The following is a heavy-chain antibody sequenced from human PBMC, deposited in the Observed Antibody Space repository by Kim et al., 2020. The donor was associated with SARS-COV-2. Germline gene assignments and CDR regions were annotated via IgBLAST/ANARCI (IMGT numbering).Heavy chain of an antibody. CDR2: IIPIFGTA. V-gene: IGHV1-69*13. CDR3: ARATHYAYDSSGYNAFDI. Sequence: SVKVSCKASGGTFSSYAISWVRQAPGQGLEWMGGIIPIFGTANYAQKFQGRVTITADESTSTAYMELSSLRSEDTAVYYCARATHYAYDSSGYNAFDIWGQGTMVTVSS. J-gene: IGHJ3*02. D-gene: IGHD3-22*01. CDR1: GGTFSSYA.